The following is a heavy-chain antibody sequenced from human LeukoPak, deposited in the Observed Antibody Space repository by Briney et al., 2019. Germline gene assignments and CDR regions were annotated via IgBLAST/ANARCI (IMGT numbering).Heavy chain of an antibody. J-gene: IGHJ4*02. D-gene: IGHD5-18*01. Sequence: ASVKVSCKASGYTFTSYYMHWVRQAPGQGLEWMGIINPSGGSTSYAQKFQGRVTMTRDTSTSTVYMELSSLRSEDTAVYYCAREIVPGGNSYGQFDYWGQGTLVTVSS. CDR1: GYTFTSYY. V-gene: IGHV1-46*01. CDR3: AREIVPGGNSYGQFDY. CDR2: INPSGGST.